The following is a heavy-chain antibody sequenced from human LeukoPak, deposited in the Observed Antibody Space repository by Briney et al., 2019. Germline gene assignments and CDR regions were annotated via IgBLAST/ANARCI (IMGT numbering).Heavy chain of an antibody. D-gene: IGHD5-24*01. CDR3: ARASDGYNYGVDY. Sequence: GASVKVSCKASGGTFSSYAISWLRQAPGQGLEWMGGIIPIFGTANYAQKFQGRVTITADKSTSTAYMELSSLRSEDTAVYYCARASDGYNYGVDYWGQGTLVTVSS. V-gene: IGHV1-69*06. J-gene: IGHJ4*02. CDR2: IIPIFGTA. CDR1: GGTFSSYA.